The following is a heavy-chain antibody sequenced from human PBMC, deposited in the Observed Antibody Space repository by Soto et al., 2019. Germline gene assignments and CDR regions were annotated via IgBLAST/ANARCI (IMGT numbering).Heavy chain of an antibody. V-gene: IGHV1-69*02. CDR2: IIPILGIA. Sequence: QVQLVQSGAEVKKPGSSVKVSCKASGGTFSSYTISWVRQAPGQGLEWMGRIIPILGIANYAQKFQGRVTNTADKPTSTANRERASPRSEYTAVYYCARAVPHWGGRGGCGGLDLRPWGQGTLVTVSS. J-gene: IGHJ5*02. D-gene: IGHD7-27*01. CDR1: GGTFSSYT. CDR3: ARAVPHWGGRGGCGGLDLRP.